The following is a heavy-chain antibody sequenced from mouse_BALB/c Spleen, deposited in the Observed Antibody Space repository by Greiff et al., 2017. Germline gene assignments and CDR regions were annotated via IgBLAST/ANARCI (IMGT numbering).Heavy chain of an antibody. Sequence: DLVKPGASVKLSCKASGYTFTSYWINWIKQRPGQGLEWIGRIAPGSGSTYYNEMFKGKATLTVDTSSSTAYIQLSSLSSEDSAVYFCEKRGYGNYVGFAYWGQGTLVTVSA. CDR1: GYTFTSYW. J-gene: IGHJ3*01. CDR2: IAPGSGST. CDR3: EKRGYGNYVGFAY. V-gene: IGHV1S41*01. D-gene: IGHD2-10*02.